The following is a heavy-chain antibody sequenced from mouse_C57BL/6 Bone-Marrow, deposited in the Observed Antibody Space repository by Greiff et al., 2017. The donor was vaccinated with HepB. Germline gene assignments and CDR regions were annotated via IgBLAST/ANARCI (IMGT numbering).Heavy chain of an antibody. D-gene: IGHD1-1*01. Sequence: VQLQESGAELAMPGASVKLSCKASGYTFTRSGISWVKQRTGQGLEWIGEIYPRSGNTYYHETFKGKATLTADKSSSTAYMELRRLTSEDSAVDFCARLTTVDYWGQGTTLTVSS. CDR3: ARLTTVDY. J-gene: IGHJ2*01. CDR2: IYPRSGNT. CDR1: GYTFTRSG. V-gene: IGHV1-81*01.